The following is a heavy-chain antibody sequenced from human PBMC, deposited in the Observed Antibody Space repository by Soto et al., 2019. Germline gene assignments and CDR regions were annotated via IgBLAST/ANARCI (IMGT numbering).Heavy chain of an antibody. V-gene: IGHV1-18*01. CDR1: GYTFTSYG. CDR2: ISAYNGNT. CDR3: ARDRYGDYYYYGMDV. J-gene: IGHJ6*02. Sequence: QVQLVQSGAEVKKPGASVKVSCKASGYTFTSYGISWVRQAPGQGLEWMGWISAYNGNTNYAQKLQGRVTMTTDTSTSTADRELRSLRSDDTAVYYCARDRYGDYYYYGMDVWGQGTTVTVSS. D-gene: IGHD4-17*01.